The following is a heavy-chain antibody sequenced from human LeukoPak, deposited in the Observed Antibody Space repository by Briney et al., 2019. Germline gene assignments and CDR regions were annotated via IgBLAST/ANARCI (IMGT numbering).Heavy chain of an antibody. Sequence: SETLSLTCTVSDDSISDYYRGWIRQPPGKGLEWIGYIYYSGSTYYNPSLKSRVTISVDTSKNQFSLKLSSVTAADTAVYYCARVNLRQEVAAAGTEPLFDYWGQGTLVTVSS. CDR3: ARVNLRQEVAAAGTEPLFDY. V-gene: IGHV4-30-4*01. J-gene: IGHJ4*02. CDR1: DDSISDYY. D-gene: IGHD6-13*01. CDR2: IYYSGST.